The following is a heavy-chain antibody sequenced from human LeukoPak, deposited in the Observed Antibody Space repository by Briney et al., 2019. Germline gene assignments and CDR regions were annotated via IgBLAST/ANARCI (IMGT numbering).Heavy chain of an antibody. V-gene: IGHV4-59*01. Sequence: PSETLSLTCNVSGDSIRSYSWSWIRQLPTKGLEWIGNIYYSGGTNYNPSLKTRVLMSIDTSKNQFSLKLTSVTTADTAVYYCATRSSSSGNGYWGQGTLVTVSS. D-gene: IGHD6-6*01. CDR1: GDSIRSYS. CDR2: IYYSGGT. CDR3: ATRSSSSGNGY. J-gene: IGHJ4*02.